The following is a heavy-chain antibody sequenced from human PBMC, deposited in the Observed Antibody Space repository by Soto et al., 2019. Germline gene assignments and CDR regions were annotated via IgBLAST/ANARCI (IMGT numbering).Heavy chain of an antibody. D-gene: IGHD6-19*01. CDR2: ISAYNGNA. CDR1: GYTFTSYG. J-gene: IGHJ5*02. Sequence: QVQLVQSGAEVKKPGASVKVSCKASGYTFTSYGISWVRQAPGQGLEWMGWISAYNGNANYAQKLQGRVTMTTDTSTSTAYMELRSLRSDDTALYYCARGVEFWWLVTEDWFDPWGQGTLVTVSS. CDR3: ARGVEFWWLVTEDWFDP. V-gene: IGHV1-18*01.